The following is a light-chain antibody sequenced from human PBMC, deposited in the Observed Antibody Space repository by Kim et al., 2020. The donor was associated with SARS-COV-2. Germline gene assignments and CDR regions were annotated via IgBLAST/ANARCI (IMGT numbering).Light chain of an antibody. CDR2: GKD. CDR3: NSRDISGNHLV. J-gene: IGLJ3*02. CDR1: SIASYY. Sequence: ALGPTARFTCQGYSIASYYASWYRQKPGQAPVLVIYGKDNRPSGIPDLFSGSSSGNTASLTITGAQAEDEADYYCNSRDISGNHLVFGGGTQLTVL. V-gene: IGLV3-19*01.